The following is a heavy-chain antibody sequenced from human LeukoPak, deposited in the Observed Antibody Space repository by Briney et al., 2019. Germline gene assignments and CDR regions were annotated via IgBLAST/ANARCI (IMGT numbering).Heavy chain of an antibody. J-gene: IGHJ3*02. CDR3: ARTIKRATIVPTRSPTKGAFDI. CDR2: IKQDGNER. CDR1: GFTFSSYW. Sequence: SGGSLRLSCAASGFTFSSYWMSWVRQAPGKGLEWVANIKQDGNERNYVDSVKGRFTISRDNAKNSLFLQMNSLRVEDTAVYYCARTIKRATIVPTRSPTKGAFDIWGQGTMVTVSS. V-gene: IGHV3-7*01. D-gene: IGHD5-12*01.